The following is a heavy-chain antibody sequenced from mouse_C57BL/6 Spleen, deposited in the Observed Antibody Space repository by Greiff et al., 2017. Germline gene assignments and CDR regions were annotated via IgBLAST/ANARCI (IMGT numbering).Heavy chain of an antibody. Sequence: EVKLMESEGGLVQPGSSMKLSCTASGFTFSDYYMAWVRQVPEKGLEWVANINYDGSSTYYLDSLKSRFIISRDNAKNILYLQMSSLKSEDTATYDCARENYYGSSYFDYWGQGTTLTVSS. CDR3: ARENYYGSSYFDY. D-gene: IGHD1-1*01. V-gene: IGHV5-16*01. J-gene: IGHJ2*01. CDR1: GFTFSDYY. CDR2: INYDGSST.